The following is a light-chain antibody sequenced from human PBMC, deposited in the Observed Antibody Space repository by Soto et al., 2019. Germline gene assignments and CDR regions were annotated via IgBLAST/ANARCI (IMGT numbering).Light chain of an antibody. Sequence: EIVMTQSPATLSVSPGETATLSCRASQSVSSYLAWYQQKPGQAPRLLIYDASTRATGIPAKFSGSGSGTDFTLTISSLQPEDFAIYYCQQYSNWPPLYTVGQGTKVEIK. V-gene: IGKV3-15*01. CDR2: DAS. CDR1: QSVSSY. J-gene: IGKJ2*01. CDR3: QQYSNWPPLYT.